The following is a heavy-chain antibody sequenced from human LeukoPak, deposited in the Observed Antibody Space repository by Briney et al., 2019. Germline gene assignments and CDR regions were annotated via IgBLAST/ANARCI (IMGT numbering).Heavy chain of an antibody. V-gene: IGHV1-2*02. CDR1: GNIFIGYY. CDR2: TNPNGGGP. D-gene: IGHD3-10*01. Sequence: GASVKVSYKASGNIFIGYYLHWVRQAPGQGLEWMGWTNPNGGGPKYAQKFQGRVTMTRDTSISTAYMELSRLRSDDTAVYYCARVSVTMVRGVIRPNYGMDVWGQGTTVTVSS. J-gene: IGHJ6*02. CDR3: ARVSVTMVRGVIRPNYGMDV.